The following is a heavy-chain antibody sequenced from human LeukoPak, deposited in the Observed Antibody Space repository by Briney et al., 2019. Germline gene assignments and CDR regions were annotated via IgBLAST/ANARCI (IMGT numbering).Heavy chain of an antibody. Sequence: ASVKVSRKASGYTFTGYYIHWVRQAPGQGLEWMGWINPNGGGTNYAQKFQGRVTMTRYTSITTAYMELSRLRSDDTAVYYCARGGYSSGPGIVTYWGQGTLVTVSS. V-gene: IGHV1-2*02. CDR1: GYTFTGYY. J-gene: IGHJ4*02. CDR2: INPNGGGT. CDR3: ARGGYSSGPGIVTY. D-gene: IGHD5-18*01.